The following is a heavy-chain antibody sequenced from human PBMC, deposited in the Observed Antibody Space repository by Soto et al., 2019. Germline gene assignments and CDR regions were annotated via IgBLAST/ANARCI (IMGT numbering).Heavy chain of an antibody. V-gene: IGHV3-9*01. CDR1: GFTFDDYG. Sequence: EEQVVESGGGLVQPGGSLRLSCAASGFTFDDYGMHWVRQGPGKGLEWVPGITWNSATIGYAASVKGRFTISRDNAKNSLYLQMSSLTTEDTAVYYCAKDRWARDSIDVWGQGTTVTVSS. CDR3: AKDRWARDSIDV. CDR2: ITWNSATI. J-gene: IGHJ6*02.